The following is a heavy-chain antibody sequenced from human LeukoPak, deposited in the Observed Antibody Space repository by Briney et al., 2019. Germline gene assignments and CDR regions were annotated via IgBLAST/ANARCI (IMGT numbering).Heavy chain of an antibody. J-gene: IGHJ4*02. Sequence: ASVKVSCKAAGHNFTGYYMHWVRQAPGQGLEWMGWINPKSGGTNYAQKFQGRVTMTRDTSISTAYMELSRLRSDDTAVYYCARGDSGYDSDFWGQGTLVTVSS. CDR2: INPKSGGT. CDR1: GHNFTGYY. V-gene: IGHV1-2*02. CDR3: ARGDSGYDSDF. D-gene: IGHD5-12*01.